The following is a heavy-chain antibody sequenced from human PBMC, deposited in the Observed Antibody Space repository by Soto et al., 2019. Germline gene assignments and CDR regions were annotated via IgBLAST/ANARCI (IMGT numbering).Heavy chain of an antibody. D-gene: IGHD3-10*01. Sequence: SGPTLVNPTQTLTLTCTFSGFSLSTSGVGVGWIRQPPGKVLEWLALIYWNDDKRYSPSLKSRLTITKDTSKNQVVLTMTNMDPVDTATYYCAHSVWFYMQDGMDVWGQGTTVTVSS. CDR3: AHSVWFYMQDGMDV. CDR1: GFSLSTSGVG. CDR2: IYWNDDK. J-gene: IGHJ6*01. V-gene: IGHV2-5*01.